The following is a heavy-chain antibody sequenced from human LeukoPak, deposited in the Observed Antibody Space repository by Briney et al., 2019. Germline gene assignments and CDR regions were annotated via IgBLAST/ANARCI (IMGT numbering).Heavy chain of an antibody. V-gene: IGHV3-23*01. J-gene: IGHJ4*02. CDR3: AKWGDYDVLTGYYVSDY. CDR2: ITGSGRGI. Sequence: GASLRLSCAASGFTFSNYAMSWVRQAPGKGLEWVSAITGSGRGIYYADSMKSRFTISRDNSKNTLYLQINSLSAEDTAVYYCAKWGDYDVLTGYYVSDYWGQGTLVTVSS. CDR1: GFTFSNYA. D-gene: IGHD3-9*01.